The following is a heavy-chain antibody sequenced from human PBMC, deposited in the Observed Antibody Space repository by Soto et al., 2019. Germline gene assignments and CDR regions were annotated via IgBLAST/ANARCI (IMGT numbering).Heavy chain of an antibody. V-gene: IGHV4-38-2*01. CDR2: IYHSGST. D-gene: IGHD6-19*01. J-gene: IGHJ6*02. CDR3: ASRYSSGWGTVETGRYYYYGMDV. Sequence: PSETLSLTCAVSGYSISSGYYWGWIRQPPGKGLEWIGSIYHSGSTYYNPSLKSRVTISVDTSKNQFSLKLSSVTAADTAVYYSASRYSSGWGTVETGRYYYYGMDVWGQGTMVTVSS. CDR1: GYSISSGYY.